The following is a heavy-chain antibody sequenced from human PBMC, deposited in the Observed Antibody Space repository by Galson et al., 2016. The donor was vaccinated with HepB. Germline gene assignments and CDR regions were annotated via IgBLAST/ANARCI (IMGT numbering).Heavy chain of an antibody. CDR2: SRGYNDDP. V-gene: IGHV1-18*01. D-gene: IGHD3-16*01. Sequence: SVKVSCKASGYTFTRYGITWVQHAPGQGLEWMGWSRGYNDDPKYAQKFQGRLTMTADTSTSTVYMDLRSLRSADTAVYYCAKDFAPMITVSMNFDHWGQGTLVTVSS. CDR1: GYTFTRYG. CDR3: AKDFAPMITVSMNFDH. J-gene: IGHJ4*02.